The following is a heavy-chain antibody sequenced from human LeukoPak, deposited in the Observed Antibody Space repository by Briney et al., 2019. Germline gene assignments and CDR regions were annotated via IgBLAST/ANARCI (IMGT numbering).Heavy chain of an antibody. CDR2: IYPGDSDT. J-gene: IGHJ3*02. CDR3: ASPVGYSYGHDAFDI. Sequence: GESLKISCKGSGYSFTSYWIGWVRQMPGKGLEWMGIIYPGDSDTRYSPSFQGQVTISADKSISTASLQWSSLKASDTAMYYCASPVGYSYGHDAFDIWGQGTMVTVSS. V-gene: IGHV5-51*01. CDR1: GYSFTSYW. D-gene: IGHD5-18*01.